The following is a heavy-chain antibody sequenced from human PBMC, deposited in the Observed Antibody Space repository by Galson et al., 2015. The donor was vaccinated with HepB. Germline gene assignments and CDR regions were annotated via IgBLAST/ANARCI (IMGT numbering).Heavy chain of an antibody. J-gene: IGHJ3*02. CDR2: FYYSGST. V-gene: IGHV4-31*03. CDR1: GASISSGGYY. Sequence: TLSLTCTVSGASISSGGYYWSWIRQHPGKGLEWFGYFYYSGSTYYNPSLKSRVTISVDTSKNQFSLKLSSVTAADTAVYYCARDRGTGPGGDAFDIWGQGTMVTVSS. D-gene: IGHD1-1*01. CDR3: ARDRGTGPGGDAFDI.